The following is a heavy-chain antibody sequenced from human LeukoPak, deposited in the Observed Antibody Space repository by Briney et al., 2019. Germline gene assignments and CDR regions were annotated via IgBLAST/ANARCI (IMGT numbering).Heavy chain of an antibody. CDR3: ATYHSSGWTMGY. CDR2: VDPEDGET. CDR1: GCTFTDYY. V-gene: IGHV1-69-2*01. Sequence: ASVKVSCKVSGCTFTDYYMHWVQQAPGKGLEWMGLVDPEDGETIYAEKFQGRVTITADTSTDTAYMELSSLRSEDTAVYYCATYHSSGWTMGYWGQGTLVTVSS. D-gene: IGHD6-19*01. J-gene: IGHJ4*02.